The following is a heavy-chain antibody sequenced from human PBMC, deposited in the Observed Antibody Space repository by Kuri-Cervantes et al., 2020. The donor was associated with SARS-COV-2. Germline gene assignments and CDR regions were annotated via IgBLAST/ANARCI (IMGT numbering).Heavy chain of an antibody. CDR2: IYYSGST. CDR1: GGSISSYY. V-gene: IGHV4-59*01. D-gene: IGHD3-10*01. CDR3: VTKLFGEHWFDP. Sequence: SETLSLTCTVSGGSISSYYWSWIRQPPGKGLEWIGYIYYSGSTNYNPSLKSRVTISVDTSKSQFSLSLNSVTPADTAVYYCVTKLFGEHWFDPWGQGILVTVSS. J-gene: IGHJ5*02.